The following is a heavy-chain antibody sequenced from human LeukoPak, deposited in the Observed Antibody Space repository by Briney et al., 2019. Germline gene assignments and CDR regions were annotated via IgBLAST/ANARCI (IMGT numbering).Heavy chain of an antibody. CDR2: IKQDGSEI. CDR3: ARRSGLDY. D-gene: IGHD6-19*01. CDR1: GFTFNTYW. J-gene: IGHJ4*02. Sequence: QTGGSLRLSCAASGFTFNTYWMSWVRQAPGKGLEWVANIKQDGSEIYYVDSVKGRLTISRDNAKNSLYLQMNSLRAEDTAVYYCARRSGLDYWGQGNLVTVSS. V-gene: IGHV3-7*01.